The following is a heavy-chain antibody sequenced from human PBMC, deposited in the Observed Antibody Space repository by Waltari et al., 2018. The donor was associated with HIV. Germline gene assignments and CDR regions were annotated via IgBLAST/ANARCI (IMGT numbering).Heavy chain of an antibody. J-gene: IGHJ6*03. CDR3: ARDPPYSSSWPQYYYYYYMDV. V-gene: IGHV1-18*01. CDR2: ISAYNGNT. CDR1: GYTFTSYG. Sequence: QVQLVQSGAEVKKPGASVQVSCKASGYTFTSYGISWVRQAPGHGLEWMGWISAYNGNTNYAQKLQGRVTMTTDTSTSTAYMELRSLRSDDTAVYYCARDPPYSSSWPQYYYYYYMDVWGKGTTVTVSS. D-gene: IGHD6-13*01.